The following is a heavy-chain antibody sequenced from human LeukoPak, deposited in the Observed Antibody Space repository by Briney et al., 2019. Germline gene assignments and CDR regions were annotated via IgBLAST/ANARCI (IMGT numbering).Heavy chain of an antibody. J-gene: IGHJ6*04. D-gene: IGHD4-17*01. CDR2: ISSSSYI. CDR3: ATGEGGHDYGDYPSYGMDV. V-gene: IGHV3-21*01. CDR1: GFTFSSYS. Sequence: PGGSLRLSCAASGFTFSSYSMNWVRQAPGKGLEWVSSISSSSYIYYADSVKGRFTISRDNAKNSLYLQMNSLRAEDTAVYYCATGEGGHDYGDYPSYGMDVWGKGTTVTVSS.